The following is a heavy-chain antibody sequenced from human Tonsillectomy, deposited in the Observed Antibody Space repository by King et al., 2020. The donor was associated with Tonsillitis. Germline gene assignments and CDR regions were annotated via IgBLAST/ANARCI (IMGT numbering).Heavy chain of an antibody. CDR3: AKDLMTTVTSLNSAAIDH. CDR2: VICGCGST. J-gene: IGHJ4*02. CDR1: GFTFSNFA. V-gene: IGHV3-23*04. Sequence: VQLVESGGGSVQPGGSLRLSFAASGFTFSNFAMNFVRQDPGMGLECVSGVICGCGSTYYADSVKGRFTVSRDHSKNTLFLQMNSPRAEDTAVYYCAKDLMTTVTSLNSAAIDHWGQGTLVTVSS. D-gene: IGHD4-11*01.